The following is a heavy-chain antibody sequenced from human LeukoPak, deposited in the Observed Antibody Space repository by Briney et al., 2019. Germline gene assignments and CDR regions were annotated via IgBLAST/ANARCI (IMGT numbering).Heavy chain of an antibody. CDR3: ARDAYSGYDF. CDR2: INQDGSEK. CDR1: GFAFSTKW. D-gene: IGHD5-12*01. V-gene: IGHV3-7*01. Sequence: PGGSLRLSCTASGFAFSTKWMSWVRQAPGKGPEWVANINQDGSEKNSVESMKGRFTISRDNARDSLYLHMNDLRAEDTAIYYCARDAYSGYDFWGQGTLVTVSS. J-gene: IGHJ4*02.